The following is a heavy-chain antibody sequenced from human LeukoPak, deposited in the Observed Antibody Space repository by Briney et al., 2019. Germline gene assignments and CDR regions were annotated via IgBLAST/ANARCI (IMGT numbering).Heavy chain of an antibody. V-gene: IGHV1-2*04. CDR2: INPNSGGT. Sequence: GASVNVSCKSSGYTFTGYYMHWVRQAPGQGLEWMGWINPNSGGTNYAQKFQGWVTMTRDTSISTAYMELSRLRSDDTAVYYCARGDIVVVPAAAFDYWGQGTLVTVSS. CDR3: ARGDIVVVPAAAFDY. J-gene: IGHJ4*02. CDR1: GYTFTGYY. D-gene: IGHD2-2*01.